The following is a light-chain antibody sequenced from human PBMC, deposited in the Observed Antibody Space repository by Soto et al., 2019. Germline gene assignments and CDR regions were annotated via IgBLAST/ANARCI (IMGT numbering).Light chain of an antibody. CDR3: FSYTSSTMYV. Sequence: QSALTQPASVSGSPGXSITISCTGSSSDIGGYKYVSWYQHHPGKAPQLIIFDVINRPSGVSNRFSGSKSGNTASLTIFGLQAEDEADYYCFSYTSSTMYVFGTGTKVTVL. CDR2: DVI. V-gene: IGLV2-14*03. CDR1: SSDIGGYKY. J-gene: IGLJ1*01.